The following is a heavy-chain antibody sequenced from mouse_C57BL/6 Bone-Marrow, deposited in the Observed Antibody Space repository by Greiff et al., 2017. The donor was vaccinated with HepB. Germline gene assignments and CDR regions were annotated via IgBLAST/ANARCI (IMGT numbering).Heavy chain of an antibody. CDR2: IDPETGGT. D-gene: IGHD5-1*01. Sequence: LVESGAELVRPGASVTLSCKASGYTFTDYEMHWVKQTPVHGLEWIGAIDPETGGTAYNQKFKGKAILTADKSSSTAYMELRSLTSEDSAVYYCTRSSSLPHFDVWGTGTTVTVSS. J-gene: IGHJ1*03. CDR1: GYTFTDYE. V-gene: IGHV1-15*01. CDR3: TRSSSLPHFDV.